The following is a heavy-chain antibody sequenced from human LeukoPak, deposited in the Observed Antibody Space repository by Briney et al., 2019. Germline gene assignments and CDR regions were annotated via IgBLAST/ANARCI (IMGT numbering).Heavy chain of an antibody. CDR2: MNPNSGNT. Sequence: GASVKVSCKASGYTFTSYDINWVRQATGQGLEWMGWMNPNSGNTGYAQKFQGRVTMTRNTSISTAYMELSSLRSEDTAVYYCARGPYSSGWYGDGGNWFDPWGQGTLVTVSS. D-gene: IGHD6-19*01. CDR1: GYTFTSYD. V-gene: IGHV1-8*01. CDR3: ARGPYSSGWYGDGGNWFDP. J-gene: IGHJ5*02.